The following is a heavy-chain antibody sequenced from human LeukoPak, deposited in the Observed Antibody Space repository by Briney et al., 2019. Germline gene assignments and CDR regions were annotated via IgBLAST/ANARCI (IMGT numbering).Heavy chain of an antibody. CDR2: INRSGST. J-gene: IGHJ4*02. Sequence: SETLSLTCAVSGGSISSRNWWSWVRQPPGKGLEWIGEINRSGSTNYNPSLKSRVTISVDTSKNQFSLKLSSVTAADTAVYYCARGYSGDYWGQGTLVTVSS. CDR1: GGSISSRNW. CDR3: ARGYSGDY. V-gene: IGHV4-4*02. D-gene: IGHD1-14*01.